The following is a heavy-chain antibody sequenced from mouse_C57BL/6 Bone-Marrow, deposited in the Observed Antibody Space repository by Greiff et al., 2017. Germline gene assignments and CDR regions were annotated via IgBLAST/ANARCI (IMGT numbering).Heavy chain of an antibody. CDR2: ISDGGSYT. CDR3: ARDNYGSSYYAMDY. CDR1: GFTFSSYA. Sequence: EVKLQESGGGLVKPGGSLKLSCAASGFTFSSYAMSWVRQTPEKRLEWVATISDGGSYTYYPDNVKGRFTISRDNAKNNLYLQMSHLKSEDTAMYYCARDNYGSSYYAMDYWGQGTSVTVSS. V-gene: IGHV5-4*01. D-gene: IGHD1-1*01. J-gene: IGHJ4*01.